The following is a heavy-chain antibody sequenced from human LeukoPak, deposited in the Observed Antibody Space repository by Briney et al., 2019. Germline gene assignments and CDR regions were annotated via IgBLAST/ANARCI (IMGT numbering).Heavy chain of an antibody. CDR1: GFTVSSNY. Sequence: GGSLRLSCAASGFTVSSNYMSWVRQAPGKGLEWVSVIYSGGSTYYADSVKGRFTISRHNSKNTLYLQMNSLRAEDTAVYYCAKDGYSSGWYPYNWFDPWGQGTLVTVSS. CDR3: AKDGYSSGWYPYNWFDP. J-gene: IGHJ5*02. V-gene: IGHV3-53*04. CDR2: IYSGGST. D-gene: IGHD6-19*01.